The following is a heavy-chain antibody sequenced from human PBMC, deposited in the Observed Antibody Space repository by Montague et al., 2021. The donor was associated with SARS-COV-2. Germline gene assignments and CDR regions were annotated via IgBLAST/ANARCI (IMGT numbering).Heavy chain of an antibody. V-gene: IGHV4-39*01. Sequence: SETLSLTCTVSGGSISSSTYYWGWIRQPPGKGLEWIGSMYYSGSTYYNPSLKSRVTISVDTSKKQFSLKLSFVTAADTAVYYCARQPRNYYDSLSYWALGDYWGQGTLVTVSS. CDR2: MYYSGST. D-gene: IGHD3-10*01. CDR1: GGSISSSTYY. J-gene: IGHJ4*02. CDR3: ARQPRNYYDSLSYWALGDY.